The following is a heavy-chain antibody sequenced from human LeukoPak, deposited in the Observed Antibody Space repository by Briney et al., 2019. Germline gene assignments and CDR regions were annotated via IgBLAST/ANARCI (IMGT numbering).Heavy chain of an antibody. V-gene: IGHV1-2*06. J-gene: IGHJ4*02. CDR2: INPNTGGT. CDR1: GYTFTGYY. D-gene: IGHD1-26*01. CDR3: ARDSVMGAK. Sequence: ASAKVSCKASGYTFTGYYMHWVRQAPGQGLEWMGRINPNTGGTNYAQKFQGRVTMTRDTSISTAYLDLTSLRSDDTAVYYCARDSVMGAKWGQGTLVTVSS.